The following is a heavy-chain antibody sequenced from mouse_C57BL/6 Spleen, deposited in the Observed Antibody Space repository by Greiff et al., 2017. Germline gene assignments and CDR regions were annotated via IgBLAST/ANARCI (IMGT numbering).Heavy chain of an antibody. CDR1: GFTFSDYY. Sequence: EVKLMESEGGLVQPGSSMKLSCTASGFTFSDYYMAWVRQVPEKGLEWVANINYDGSSTYYLDSLKSRFIISRDNAKNILYLQMSRLKSEDTATYCCARGIYFDYWGQGTTLTVSS. CDR3: ARGIYFDY. J-gene: IGHJ2*01. CDR2: INYDGSST. V-gene: IGHV5-16*01.